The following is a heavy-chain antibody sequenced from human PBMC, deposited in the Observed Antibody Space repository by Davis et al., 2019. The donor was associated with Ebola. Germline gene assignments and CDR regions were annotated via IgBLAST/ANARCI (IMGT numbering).Heavy chain of an antibody. V-gene: IGHV5-10-1*01. CDR1: GYYFTSYW. CDR2: IDPSDSNT. CDR3: AKQESLYGSSDY. Sequence: GESLKISCKGSGYYFTSYWISWVRQMPGRGLEWMGRIDPSDSNTNYSPSFQGHVTISVDKSISTVYLQWSSLKASDTAMYYCAKQESLYGSSDYWGQGTLVTVSS. J-gene: IGHJ4*02. D-gene: IGHD3-22*01.